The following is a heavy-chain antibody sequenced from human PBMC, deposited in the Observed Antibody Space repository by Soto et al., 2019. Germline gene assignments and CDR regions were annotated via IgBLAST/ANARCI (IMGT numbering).Heavy chain of an antibody. J-gene: IGHJ1*01. D-gene: IGHD3-3*01. Sequence: GGSLRLSCAASGFTFSDYYMSWIRQAPGKGLEWVSYISSSGSTIYYADSVKGRFTISRDNAKNSLYLQMNSLRAEDTAVYYCARAGYDFWSGYYPRRDQYFQHWGQGTLVTVSS. CDR2: ISSSGSTI. V-gene: IGHV3-11*01. CDR3: ARAGYDFWSGYYPRRDQYFQH. CDR1: GFTFSDYY.